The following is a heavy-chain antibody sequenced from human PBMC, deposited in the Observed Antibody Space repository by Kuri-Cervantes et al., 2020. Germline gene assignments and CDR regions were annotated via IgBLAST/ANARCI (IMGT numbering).Heavy chain of an antibody. CDR1: GGSFSGYY. V-gene: IGHV4-34*01. Sequence: SETLSLTCAVYGGSFSGYYWSWIRQPPGKGLEWIGEINHSGSTNYNPSLKSRVTISVDTSKNQFSLKLSSVTAADTAVYYCTRDREYWYFDLWGRGTLVTVSS. CDR2: INHSGST. CDR3: TRDREYWYFDL. J-gene: IGHJ2*01.